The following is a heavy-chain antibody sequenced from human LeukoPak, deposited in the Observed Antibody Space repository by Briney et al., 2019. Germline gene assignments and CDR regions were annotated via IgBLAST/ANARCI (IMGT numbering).Heavy chain of an antibody. CDR1: GFTLRSYW. J-gene: IGHJ4*02. CDR3: ARDLQTSSVDFDY. CDR2: INSVGTST. V-gene: IGHV3-74*01. Sequence: GGSLRLSCEVSGFTLRSYWMHWVRQAPGKGLVWVSLINSVGTSTSYADSVKGRFTISRDNAKNTLYLQMNSLRAEDTAIYYCARDLQTSSVDFDYWGQGTLVTVSS. D-gene: IGHD6-6*01.